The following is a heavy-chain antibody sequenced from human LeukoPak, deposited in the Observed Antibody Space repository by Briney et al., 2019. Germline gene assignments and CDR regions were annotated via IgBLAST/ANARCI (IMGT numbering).Heavy chain of an antibody. CDR2: MNPNSGNT. CDR1: GYTFTGYY. V-gene: IGHV1-8*02. Sequence: ASVKVSCKASGYTFTGYYMHWVRQAPGQGLEWMGWMNPNSGNTGYAQKFQGRVTMTRNTSISTAYMELSSLRSEDTAVYYCARGDSGRFDYWGQGTLVTVSS. J-gene: IGHJ4*02. CDR3: ARGDSGRFDY.